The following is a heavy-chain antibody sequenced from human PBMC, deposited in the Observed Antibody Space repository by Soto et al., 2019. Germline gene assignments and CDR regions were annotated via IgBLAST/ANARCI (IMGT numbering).Heavy chain of an antibody. D-gene: IGHD5-12*01. Sequence: PSEPLSLTCTVSGGSISSSSYYWGWIRQSPGKGLEWIGSFYYSGSTYYSPSLKSRVTISGDTSKKQISLRLSSVTAADTALYYCARISVASRYMDVWGKGTTVTVSS. CDR2: FYYSGST. V-gene: IGHV4-39*01. CDR1: GGSISSSSYY. CDR3: ARISVASRYMDV. J-gene: IGHJ6*03.